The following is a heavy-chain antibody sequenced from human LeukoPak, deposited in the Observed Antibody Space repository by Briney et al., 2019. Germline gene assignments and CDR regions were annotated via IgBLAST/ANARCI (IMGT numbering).Heavy chain of an antibody. CDR1: GGSISSYY. Sequence: SETLSLTCTVSGGSISSYYWSWIRQPPGKGLEWIGYIYYSGSTNYNPSLKSRVTMSVDTSKNQFSLKLSSVTAADTAVYYCARDRLGYCSSTSCYADYYYYYGMDVWGQGTTVTVSS. CDR2: IYYSGST. V-gene: IGHV4-59*12. J-gene: IGHJ6*02. D-gene: IGHD2-2*01. CDR3: ARDRLGYCSSTSCYADYYYYYGMDV.